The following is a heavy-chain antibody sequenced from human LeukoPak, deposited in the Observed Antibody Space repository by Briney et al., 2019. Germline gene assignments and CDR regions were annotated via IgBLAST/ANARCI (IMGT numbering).Heavy chain of an antibody. D-gene: IGHD5-24*01. J-gene: IGHJ4*02. CDR3: AKEGSSIRDGYNS. V-gene: IGHV3-23*01. CDR1: GFTFSRYA. Sequence: GGSLRLSCAASGFTFSRYAMSWVRQAPGKGLAWVSAISGRGGFTDYADSVKGGLTVSRDNSKNTVYLQMNSLRVEDTAVYYWAKEGSSIRDGYNSWGQGTLVTVSS. CDR2: ISGRGGFT.